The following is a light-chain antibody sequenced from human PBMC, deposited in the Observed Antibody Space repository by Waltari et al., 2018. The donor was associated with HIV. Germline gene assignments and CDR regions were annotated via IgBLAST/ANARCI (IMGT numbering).Light chain of an antibody. Sequence: QSALTQPASVSWSPGQSITISCTGTSSDVGGYNYVSWYQQHPGKAPKLMIYEVSNRPSGVSNRFSGSKSGNTASLTISGLQAEDEADYYCSSYTSSSTLYVVFGGGTKLTVL. CDR3: SSYTSSSTLYVV. CDR2: EVS. V-gene: IGLV2-14*01. J-gene: IGLJ2*01. CDR1: SSDVGGYNY.